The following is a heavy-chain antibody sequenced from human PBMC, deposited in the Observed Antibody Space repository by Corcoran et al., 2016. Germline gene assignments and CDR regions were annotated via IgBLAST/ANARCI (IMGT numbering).Heavy chain of an antibody. D-gene: IGHD3-3*01. V-gene: IGHV3-15*01. CDR1: GFTFSNAW. CDR3: TTEYYDFWSGYFGMDV. CDR2: IKSKTDGGTT. Sequence: EVQLVESGGGLVKPGGSLRLSCAASGFTFSNAWMSWVRQAPGKGLEWVGRIKSKTDGGTTDYAAPVKGRFTISRDDSKNTLYLQMNSLKTEDTAVYYCTTEYYDFWSGYFGMDVWGQGTTVTVSS. J-gene: IGHJ6*02.